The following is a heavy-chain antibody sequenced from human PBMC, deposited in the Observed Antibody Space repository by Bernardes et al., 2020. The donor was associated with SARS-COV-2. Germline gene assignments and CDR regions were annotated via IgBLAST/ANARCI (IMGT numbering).Heavy chain of an antibody. CDR2: INPNSGGT. D-gene: IGHD5-12*01. Sequence: AGVKVPRKASGYTFTGYYMHWVRQAPGQELEWMGWINPNSGGTNYAQKFQGWVTMTRDTSISTAYMELSRLRSDDTAVYYCARGPYIVATIKEHYYGMDVWGQGTTVTVSS. CDR3: ARGPYIVATIKEHYYGMDV. J-gene: IGHJ6*02. CDR1: GYTFTGYY. V-gene: IGHV1-2*04.